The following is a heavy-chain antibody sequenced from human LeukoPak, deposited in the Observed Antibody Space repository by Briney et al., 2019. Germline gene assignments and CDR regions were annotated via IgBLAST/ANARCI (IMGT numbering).Heavy chain of an antibody. J-gene: IGHJ4*02. CDR1: GGSFSGYY. CDR3: ARGRGRLPFSY. V-gene: IGHV4-34*01. D-gene: IGHD1-26*01. CDR2: INHSGST. Sequence: SETLSLTCAVYGGSFSGYYWSWIRQPPGKGLEWIGEINHSGSTNYNPPLKSRVAISVDTSKNQFSLKLSSVTAADTAVYYCARGRGRLPFSYWGQGTLVTVSS.